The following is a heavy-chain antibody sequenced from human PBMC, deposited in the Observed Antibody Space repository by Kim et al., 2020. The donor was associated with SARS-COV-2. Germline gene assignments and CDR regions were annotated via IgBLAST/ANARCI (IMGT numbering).Heavy chain of an antibody. Sequence: PSHKSRVTVSVDTSKTHFSLKLSSVTAADTDVYFCARRTRRYSYGYFDYWGQGTLVTVSS. CDR3: ARRTRRYSYGYFDY. V-gene: IGHV4-39*02. J-gene: IGHJ4*02. D-gene: IGHD5-18*01.